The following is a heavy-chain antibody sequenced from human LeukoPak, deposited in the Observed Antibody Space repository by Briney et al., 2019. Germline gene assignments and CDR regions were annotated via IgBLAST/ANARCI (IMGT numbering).Heavy chain of an antibody. CDR3: ARGARIAARRSWFDP. V-gene: IGHV4-34*01. Sequence: SETLSLTCAVYGGSSSGYYWSWIRQPPGKGLEWIGEINHSGSTNYNPSLKGRVTISVDTSKKQFSLNLSSVTAADTAVYYCARGARIAARRSWFDPWGQGTLVTVSS. CDR1: GGSSSGYY. CDR2: INHSGST. J-gene: IGHJ5*02. D-gene: IGHD6-6*01.